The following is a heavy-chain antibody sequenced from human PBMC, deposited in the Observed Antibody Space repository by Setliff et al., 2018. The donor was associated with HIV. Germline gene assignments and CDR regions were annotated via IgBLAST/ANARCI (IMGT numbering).Heavy chain of an antibody. CDR3: ARGRSRYFDWLPSTLSYHFDY. V-gene: IGHV1-69*10. CDR2: IIPILGIA. D-gene: IGHD3-9*01. J-gene: IGHJ4*02. CDR1: GGTFSSYA. Sequence: SVKVSCKASGGTFSSYAISWVRQAPGQGLEWMGGIIPILGIANYAQKFQGRVTITADESTSTAYMELSSLRSEDTAVYYCARGRSRYFDWLPSTLSYHFDYWGQGTLVTVSS.